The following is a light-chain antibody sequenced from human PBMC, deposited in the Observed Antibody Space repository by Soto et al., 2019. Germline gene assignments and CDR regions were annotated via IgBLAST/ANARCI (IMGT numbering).Light chain of an antibody. CDR2: EVN. Sequence: QSALTQPASVSGSPGQSITISCTGTSSDVGAYNYVSWYQQHPGKAPKLMIYEVNSRPSGVPDRFSGSRSGTSASLAISGLQSDDAADYFCLTWDHSLNGWVFGGGTKLTVL. CDR3: LTWDHSLNGWV. CDR1: SSDVGAYNY. V-gene: IGLV2-14*01. J-gene: IGLJ3*02.